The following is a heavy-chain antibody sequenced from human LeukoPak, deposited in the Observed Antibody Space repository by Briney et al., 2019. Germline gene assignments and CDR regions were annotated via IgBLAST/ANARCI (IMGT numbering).Heavy chain of an antibody. Sequence: ASVKVSCKASGYTFTSYGISWVRQAPGQGLEWMGGIIPIFGTANYAQKFQGRVTITADESTSTAYMELSSLRSEDTAVYYCARDPRYSGYDAEPTGFDYWGQGTLVTVSS. CDR2: IIPIFGTA. V-gene: IGHV1-69*13. D-gene: IGHD5-12*01. J-gene: IGHJ4*02. CDR3: ARDPRYSGYDAEPTGFDY. CDR1: GYTFTSYG.